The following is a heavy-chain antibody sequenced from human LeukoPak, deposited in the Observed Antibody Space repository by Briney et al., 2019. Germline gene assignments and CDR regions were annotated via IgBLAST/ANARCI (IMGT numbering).Heavy chain of an antibody. CDR3: ARGGYSNSPLPRGVNYYGMDV. CDR1: GYTFTGYY. Sequence: ASVKVSCKASGYTFTGYYMHWVRQAPGQGLEWMGWINPNSGGTNYAQKFQGRVTMTRDTSISTAYMELSRLRSDDTAVYYCARGGYSNSPLPRGVNYYGMDVWGQGTTVTVSS. CDR2: INPNSGGT. V-gene: IGHV1-2*02. J-gene: IGHJ6*02. D-gene: IGHD3-10*01.